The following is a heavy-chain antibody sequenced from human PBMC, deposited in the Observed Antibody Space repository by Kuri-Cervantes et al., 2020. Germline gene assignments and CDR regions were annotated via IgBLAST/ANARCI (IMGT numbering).Heavy chain of an antibody. CDR3: ATYGDYFDY. Sequence: ASVKVSCKASGGTFSSYAISWVRQAPGQGLEWMGGFDPEDGETIYAQKFQGRVTMTEDTSTDTAYMELSSLRSEDTAVYYCATYGDYFDYWGQGTLVTVSS. CDR1: GGTFSSYA. V-gene: IGHV1-24*01. CDR2: FDPEDGET. J-gene: IGHJ4*02. D-gene: IGHD4-17*01.